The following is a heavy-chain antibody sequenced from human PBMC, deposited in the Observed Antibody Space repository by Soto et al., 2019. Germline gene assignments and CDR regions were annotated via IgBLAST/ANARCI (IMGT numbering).Heavy chain of an antibody. CDR3: AREGSVVLALSALDL. CDR2: ISSSGSTI. Sequence: QVQLVESGGGLVKPGGSLRLSCAASGFPLSDYYMTWMRQAPGKGLEWVSYISSSGSTIYYADSVKGRFTVSRDNAQNSLYLQMDGLRAEDTAVYSCAREGSVVLALSALDLGGQWTMVTVSS. V-gene: IGHV3-11*01. D-gene: IGHD2-15*01. CDR1: GFPLSDYY. J-gene: IGHJ3*01.